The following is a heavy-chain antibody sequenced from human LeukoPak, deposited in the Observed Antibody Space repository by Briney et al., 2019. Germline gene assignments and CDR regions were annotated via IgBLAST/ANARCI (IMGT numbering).Heavy chain of an antibody. Sequence: GGSLRLSCAASGFTFSSYSMNWVRQAPGKGLEWVSYISSSSSTIYYADSVKGRFTISRDNSKNTLFLQMNSLRAEDTAVYYCAKVNHYYGSGSYFHNPFDYWGQGILVTVSS. V-gene: IGHV3-48*01. D-gene: IGHD3-10*01. CDR1: GFTFSSYS. CDR3: AKVNHYYGSGSYFHNPFDY. CDR2: ISSSSSTI. J-gene: IGHJ4*02.